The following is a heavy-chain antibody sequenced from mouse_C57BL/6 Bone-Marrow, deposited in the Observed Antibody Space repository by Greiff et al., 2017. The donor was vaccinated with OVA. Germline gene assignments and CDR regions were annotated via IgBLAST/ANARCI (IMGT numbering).Heavy chain of an antibody. CDR3: ASANWDPHYYAMDY. CDR1: GYTFTDYY. J-gene: IGHJ4*01. Sequence: VQLQQSGPELVKPGASVKISCKASGYTFTDYYMNWVKQSHGKSLEWIGDINPNNGGTSYNQKFKGKATLTVDKSSSTAYMELRSLTSEDSAVYYCASANWDPHYYAMDYWGQGTSVTVSS. D-gene: IGHD4-1*01. CDR2: INPNNGGT. V-gene: IGHV1-26*01.